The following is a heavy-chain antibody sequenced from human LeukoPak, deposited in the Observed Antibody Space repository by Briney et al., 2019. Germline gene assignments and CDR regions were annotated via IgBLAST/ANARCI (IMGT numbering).Heavy chain of an antibody. CDR2: INTNTGNP. D-gene: IGHD2-2*01. J-gene: IGHJ6*02. Sequence: GASVKVSCKASGYTFTSYAMNWVRQAPGQGHEWMGWINTNTGNPTYAQGFTGRFVFSLDTSVSTAYLQISSLKAEDTAVYYCARRHQLLYYYYGMDVWGQGTTVTASS. CDR1: GYTFTSYA. V-gene: IGHV7-4-1*02. CDR3: ARRHQLLYYYYGMDV.